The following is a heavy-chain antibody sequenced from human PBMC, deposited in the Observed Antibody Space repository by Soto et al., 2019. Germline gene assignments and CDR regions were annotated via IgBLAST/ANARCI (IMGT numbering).Heavy chain of an antibody. D-gene: IGHD3-22*01. CDR1: GGSISSSSYY. V-gene: IGHV4-39*01. J-gene: IGHJ5*02. CDR3: ASSTYYYDSSGYTGYNWLDP. CDR2: IYYSGST. Sequence: PSETLSLTCTVSGGSISSSSYYWGWIRQPPGKGLEWIGSIYYSGSTYYNPSLKSRVTISVDTSKNQFSLKLSSVTAADTAVYYCASSTYYYDSSGYTGYNWLDPWGQGTLVTVYS.